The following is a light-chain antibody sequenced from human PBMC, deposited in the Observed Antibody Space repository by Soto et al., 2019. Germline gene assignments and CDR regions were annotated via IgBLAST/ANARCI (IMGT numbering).Light chain of an antibody. V-gene: IGKV1-39*01. Sequence: DIQMTQSPSSLSASVGDRVTITCRASQNIRDYLNWYQQKPGKPPKLLIYGASTLQSGAPSRFSGGGFGSEFTLIISSLQPEDFASYYCQQTYISPPTFGGETKVEIK. J-gene: IGKJ4*01. CDR2: GAS. CDR1: QNIRDY. CDR3: QQTYISPPT.